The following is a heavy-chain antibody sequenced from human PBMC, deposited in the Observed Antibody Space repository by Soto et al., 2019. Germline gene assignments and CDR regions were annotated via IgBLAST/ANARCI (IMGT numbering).Heavy chain of an antibody. CDR1: GFTFSGHW. CDR3: ARDRAFCSGTNCRRGSIYYYYMDV. CDR2: IKQDGSET. J-gene: IGHJ6*03. V-gene: IGHV3-7*01. D-gene: IGHD2-2*01. Sequence: EVHLVESRGGLVQPGGSLRLSCAASGFTFSGHWMSWVRQAPGKGLEWVAHIKQDGSETFYVGSVKGRFTISRDNAKISLDLQMNSLRAEDTALYYCARDRAFCSGTNCRRGSIYYYYMDVWGNGTTVTVSS.